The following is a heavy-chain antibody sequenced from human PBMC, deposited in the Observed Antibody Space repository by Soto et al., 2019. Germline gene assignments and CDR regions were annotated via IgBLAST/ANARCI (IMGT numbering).Heavy chain of an antibody. CDR1: GGSISSYY. Sequence: SETLSLTCTVSGGSISSYYWSWIRQPAGKGLEWIGRIYTSGSTNYNPSLKSRVTMSVDTSKNQFSVKLSSVTAADTAVYYCARVPRQRQQLGIEGMDVWGQGTTVTVSS. CDR3: ARVPRQRQQLGIEGMDV. J-gene: IGHJ6*02. CDR2: IYTSGST. D-gene: IGHD6-13*01. V-gene: IGHV4-4*07.